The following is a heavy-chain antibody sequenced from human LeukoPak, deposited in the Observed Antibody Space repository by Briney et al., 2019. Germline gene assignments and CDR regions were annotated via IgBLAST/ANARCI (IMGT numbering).Heavy chain of an antibody. D-gene: IGHD1/OR15-1a*01. CDR1: GFTFDDYA. Sequence: GGSLRLSCTASGFTFDDYAMHWVRQAPGKGLEWVSGISWNSGNIGYADSVKGRFTISRDNAKNSLYLQMNSLRAEDTAVYYCASEQKTNWGQGTLVTVSS. CDR3: ASEQKTN. CDR2: ISWNSGNI. V-gene: IGHV3-9*01. J-gene: IGHJ4*02.